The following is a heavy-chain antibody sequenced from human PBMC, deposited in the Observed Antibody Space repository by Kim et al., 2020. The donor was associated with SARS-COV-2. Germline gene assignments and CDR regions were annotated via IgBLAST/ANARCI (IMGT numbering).Heavy chain of an antibody. CDR3: ARDGPSPIWSGYNYYYGMDV. D-gene: IGHD3-3*01. Sequence: FTISRDNAKNSLYLQMNSLRDEDTAVYYCARDGPSPIWSGYNYYYGMDVWGQGTTVTVSS. J-gene: IGHJ6*02. V-gene: IGHV3-48*02.